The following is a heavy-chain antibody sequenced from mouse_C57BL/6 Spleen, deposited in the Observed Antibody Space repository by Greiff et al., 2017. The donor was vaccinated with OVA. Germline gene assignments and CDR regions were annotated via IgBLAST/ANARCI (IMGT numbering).Heavy chain of an antibody. CDR2: INPNNGGT. CDR3: ARYDFEDAMDY. V-gene: IGHV1-26*01. D-gene: IGHD2-4*01. Sequence: QLQQSGPELVKPGASVKISCKASGYTFTDYYMNWVKQSHGKSLEWIGDINPNNGGTSYNQKFKGKATLTVDKSSSTAYMELRSLTSEDSAVYYCARYDFEDAMDYWGQGTSVTVSS. CDR1: GYTFTDYY. J-gene: IGHJ4*01.